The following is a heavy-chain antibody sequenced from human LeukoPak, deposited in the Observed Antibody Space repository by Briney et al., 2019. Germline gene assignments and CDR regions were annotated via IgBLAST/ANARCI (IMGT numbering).Heavy chain of an antibody. CDR2: VYSGGST. D-gene: IGHD2-15*01. J-gene: IGHJ4*02. CDR1: GFSARGNY. Sequence: GGSLRLSCEGSGFSARGNYMSWVRQAPGKGLEWVAGVYSGGSTNHADAVKGRFSVYRDNSKDTLYLQMNNLRPEDTGVYFCARDLGWDNVTSFHFWGLGTQVTVSS. CDR3: ARDLGWDNVTSFHF. V-gene: IGHV3-66*02.